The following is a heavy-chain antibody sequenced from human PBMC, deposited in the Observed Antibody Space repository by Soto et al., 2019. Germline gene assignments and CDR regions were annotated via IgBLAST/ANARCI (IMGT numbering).Heavy chain of an antibody. CDR1: GGSISSSSYY. Sequence: SETLSLTCTVSGGSISSSSYYWGWIRQPPGKGLEWIGSIYYIGSTYYNPSLKSRVTISVDTSKNQFSLKLSSVTAADTAVYYCARRARDYYGMDVWGQGTTVTVSS. V-gene: IGHV4-39*01. CDR3: ARRARDYYGMDV. CDR2: IYYIGST. J-gene: IGHJ6*02.